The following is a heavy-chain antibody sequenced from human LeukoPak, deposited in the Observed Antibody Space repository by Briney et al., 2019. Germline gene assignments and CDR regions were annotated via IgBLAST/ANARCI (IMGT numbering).Heavy chain of an antibody. CDR3: ARDRSPAPGRSYGRGHFDY. Sequence: ASVKVSCKASGYSFTAYYMHWVRQAPGQGLEWMGWINPNSGGTNYAQKFQGRVTMTRDTSISTAYMELSRLRSDDTAAYYCARDRSPAPGRSYGRGHFDYWGQGTLVTVSS. CDR1: GYSFTAYY. CDR2: INPNSGGT. D-gene: IGHD5-18*01. V-gene: IGHV1-2*02. J-gene: IGHJ4*02.